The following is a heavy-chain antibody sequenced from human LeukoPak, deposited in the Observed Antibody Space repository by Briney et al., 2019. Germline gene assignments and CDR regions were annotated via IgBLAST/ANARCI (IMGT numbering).Heavy chain of an antibody. CDR2: INSDGSST. Sequence: SGGSLRLYCAASGFTFSNYWIHWVRQAPGKGLVWVSRINSDGSSTSYADSVKGRFTISRDNAKNTLYLQMNSLRAEDTAVYYCARLNGANMFDYWGQGTLVTVSS. J-gene: IGHJ4*02. CDR3: ARLNGANMFDY. V-gene: IGHV3-74*01. D-gene: IGHD4/OR15-4a*01. CDR1: GFTFSNYW.